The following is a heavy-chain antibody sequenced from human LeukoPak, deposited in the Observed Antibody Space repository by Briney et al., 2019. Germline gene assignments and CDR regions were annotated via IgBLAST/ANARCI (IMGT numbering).Heavy chain of an antibody. CDR1: GFTLSDYW. D-gene: IGHD3-10*01. J-gene: IGHJ4*02. CDR3: ARDRGPRTGFMVREAYDY. V-gene: IGHV3-74*01. CDR2: INTDGSIT. Sequence: PGGSLRLSCAASGFTLSDYWIHWVRQAPGKGLVWVSRINTDGSITNYADSVKGRFTISRDNAKNTLYLQMCSLRAEDTAVYYCARDRGPRTGFMVREAYDYWGQGTLVTVSS.